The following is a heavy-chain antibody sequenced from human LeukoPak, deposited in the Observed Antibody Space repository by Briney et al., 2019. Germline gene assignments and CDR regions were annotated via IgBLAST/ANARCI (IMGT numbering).Heavy chain of an antibody. V-gene: IGHV1-3*03. Sequence: ASVKDSCKASGYDFPKYAVQWVRQAPGQRLAWMGWIDAGNGRTKYSQDFQGRVTITRDTSASIAYKELSSPRSDDMAVYYCERGIWSTTVTADYLDYWGQGTLVTVSS. CDR1: GYDFPKYA. CDR3: ERGIWSTTVTADYLDY. CDR2: IDAGNGRT. D-gene: IGHD4-17*01. J-gene: IGHJ4*02.